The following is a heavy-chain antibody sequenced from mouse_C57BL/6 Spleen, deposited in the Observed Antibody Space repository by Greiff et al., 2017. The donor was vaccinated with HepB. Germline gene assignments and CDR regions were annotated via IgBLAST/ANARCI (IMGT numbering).Heavy chain of an antibody. J-gene: IGHJ4*01. CDR1: GYTFTSYW. CDR2: IDPNSGGT. CDR3: ASDYSNYRDAMDY. Sequence: QVQLQQPGAELVKPGASVKLSCKASGYTFTSYWMHWVKQRPGRGLEWIGRIDPNSGGTKYNEKFKSKATLTVDKPSSTPYMQLRSLTSEDSAVYYCASDYSNYRDAMDYWGQGTSVTVSS. V-gene: IGHV1-72*01. D-gene: IGHD2-5*01.